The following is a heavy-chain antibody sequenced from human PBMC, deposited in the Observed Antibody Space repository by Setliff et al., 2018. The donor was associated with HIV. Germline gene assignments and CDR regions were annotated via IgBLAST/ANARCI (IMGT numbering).Heavy chain of an antibody. D-gene: IGHD2-8*01. J-gene: IGHJ4*02. Sequence: ASVKVSCKASGYNFTNYGIGWVRQAPGQGLEYLGWIGTYSGNTDYAQSVQGRVTMTRDTSTGTVYMDLRSLRSDDTAMYNCAREKYGDKFDYWGQGTLVTVSS. V-gene: IGHV1-18*01. CDR3: AREKYGDKFDY. CDR2: IGTYSGNT. CDR1: GYNFTNYG.